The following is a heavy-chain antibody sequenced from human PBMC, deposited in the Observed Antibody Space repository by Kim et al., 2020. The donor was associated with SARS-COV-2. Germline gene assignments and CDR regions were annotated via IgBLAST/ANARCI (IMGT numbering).Heavy chain of an antibody. Sequence: GGSLRLSCVASGFTFSRAWMSWLRQAPGKGLEWVGRIKSKTDGETIDYGAPVKGRFTISRDDSTNTLYVQMNSLKTEDTAVYYCTTDGRYPRFDYWGQGTLVTVSS. D-gene: IGHD1-26*01. CDR3: TTDGRYPRFDY. CDR2: IKSKTDGETI. V-gene: IGHV3-15*01. CDR1: GFTFSRAW. J-gene: IGHJ4*02.